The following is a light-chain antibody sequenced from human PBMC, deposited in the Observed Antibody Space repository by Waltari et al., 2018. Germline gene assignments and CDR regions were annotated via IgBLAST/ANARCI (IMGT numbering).Light chain of an antibody. CDR2: AAS. V-gene: IGKV3-20*01. CDR1: QSIGRY. Sequence: MVLTQSPGTLSLSPGERATLSCRASQSIGRYLVWYQQKPGQAPRLLIYAASSRATGIPDRFSGSGSGTDFSLTISRLEPEDFAVYYCQNHERLPATFGQGTKVEIK. CDR3: QNHERLPAT. J-gene: IGKJ1*01.